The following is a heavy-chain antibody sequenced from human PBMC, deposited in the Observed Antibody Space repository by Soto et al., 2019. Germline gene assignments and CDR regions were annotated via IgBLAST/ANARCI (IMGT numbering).Heavy chain of an antibody. J-gene: IGHJ5*02. D-gene: IGHD1-26*01. V-gene: IGHV3-11*05. CDR3: AKDLYVQPPSGWFDP. CDR1: GFSISDHY. CDR2: SSNSGTFT. Sequence: GSLRLSCAASGFSISDHYMSWIRQAPGKGLEWVSYSSNSGTFTKYADSVKGRFSIARDNAKSTLYLQMMSLRAEDTAVYYCAKDLYVQPPSGWFDPWGQGTVVTVSS.